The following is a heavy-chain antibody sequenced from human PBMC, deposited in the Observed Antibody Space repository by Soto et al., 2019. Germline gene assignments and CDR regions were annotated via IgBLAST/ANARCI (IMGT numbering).Heavy chain of an antibody. D-gene: IGHD3-3*01. J-gene: IGHJ5*01. V-gene: IGHV2-70*01. Sequence: SGPTLVNPTQTLTLTCTFSGFSLSSIGMCVSWIRQPPGKALEWLALIDWDGDEYYSTSLETRLTISKDTSKNQVVLTMSNMDPVVTATYYCARSITRSGFFNWFDSWGQGTLVTVSS. CDR1: GFSLSSIGMC. CDR2: IDWDGDE. CDR3: ARSITRSGFFNWFDS.